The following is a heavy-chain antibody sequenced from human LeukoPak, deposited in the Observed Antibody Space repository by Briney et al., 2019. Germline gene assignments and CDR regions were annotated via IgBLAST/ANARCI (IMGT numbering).Heavy chain of an antibody. CDR2: ISYDGSNK. CDR1: GFTFSSYG. V-gene: IGHV3-30*18. D-gene: IGHD5-24*01. CDR3: AKDGERDGYNLGVLDY. J-gene: IGHJ4*02. Sequence: GGSLRLSCAASGFTFSSYGMHWVRQAPGKGLEWVAVISYDGSNKYYADSVKGRFTISRDNSKNTLYLQMNSLRAEDTAVYYCAKDGERDGYNLGVLDYWGQGTLVTVSS.